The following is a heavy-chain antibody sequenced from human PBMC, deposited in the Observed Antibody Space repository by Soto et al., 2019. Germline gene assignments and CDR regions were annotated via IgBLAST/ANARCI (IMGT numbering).Heavy chain of an antibody. Sequence: SETLSLTCTVSGGSMRSYYWSWIRQPPGKGLEWIGYIYYSGVTNYNPPPKSRVTMSVDTSNNQFFLKLNSVTAADTAVYYCAREGTSSWSEDYGMDVWGQGTMAT. CDR1: GGSMRSYY. J-gene: IGHJ6*02. D-gene: IGHD6-13*01. V-gene: IGHV4-59*01. CDR2: IYYSGVT. CDR3: AREGTSSWSEDYGMDV.